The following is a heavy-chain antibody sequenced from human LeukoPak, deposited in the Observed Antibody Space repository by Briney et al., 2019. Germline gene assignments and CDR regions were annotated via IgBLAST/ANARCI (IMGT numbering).Heavy chain of an antibody. CDR2: IKQDGSEK. J-gene: IGHJ4*02. V-gene: IGHV3-7*01. CDR1: GFTFSSYW. Sequence: GGSLRLSCAASGFTFSSYWMSWVRQAPGKGLEWVANIKQDGSEKYYVDSVKGRFTISRDNAKNTLYLQMNSLRAEDTAVYYCAKDGLYDFWSGYPPYYFDYWGQGTLVTVSS. CDR3: AKDGLYDFWSGYPPYYFDY. D-gene: IGHD3-3*01.